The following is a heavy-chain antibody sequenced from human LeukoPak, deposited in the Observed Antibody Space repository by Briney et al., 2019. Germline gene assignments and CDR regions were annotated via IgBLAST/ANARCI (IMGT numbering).Heavy chain of an antibody. CDR3: ARGGSTRIYYFDY. CDR2: IFSGGGT. V-gene: IGHV3-53*01. Sequence: GGSLRLSCAVSGFTVSSNYMSWVRQAPGKGLEWVSVIFSGGGTYYADSVEGRFTISRDNFKNTLYLQMNSLRAEDTAVYYCARGGSTRIYYFDYWGQGTLVTVSS. CDR1: GFTVSSNY. J-gene: IGHJ4*02.